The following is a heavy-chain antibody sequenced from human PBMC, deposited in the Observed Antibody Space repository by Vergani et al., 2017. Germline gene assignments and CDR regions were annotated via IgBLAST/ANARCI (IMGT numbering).Heavy chain of an antibody. Sequence: QVQLVQSGAEVKKPGASVKVSCKASGYTFTSYYMHWVRQAPGQGLEWMGIINPSGGSTSYAQKFQGRVTMTRDTSTSTVYMELSSLRSEDTAVYYCARARYFDWLPNRGYYYYGMDVWGQGTTVTVSS. CDR3: ARARYFDWLPNRGYYYYGMDV. J-gene: IGHJ6*02. V-gene: IGHV1-46*01. CDR1: GYTFTSYY. D-gene: IGHD3-9*01. CDR2: INPSGGST.